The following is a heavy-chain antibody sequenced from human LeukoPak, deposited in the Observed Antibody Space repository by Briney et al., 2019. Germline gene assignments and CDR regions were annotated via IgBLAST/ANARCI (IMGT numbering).Heavy chain of an antibody. CDR3: ARGRRGYSKGVIHPRSVFFDY. Sequence: PSETLSLTCTVSGGSISSSSYYWGWIRQPPGKGLEWIGSIYYSGSTYYNPSLKSRVTISVDTSKNQFSLKLSSVTAADTAVYYCARGRRGYSKGVIHPRSVFFDYWGQGTLVTVSS. CDR1: GGSISSSSYY. V-gene: IGHV4-39*07. J-gene: IGHJ4*02. D-gene: IGHD5-18*01. CDR2: IYYSGST.